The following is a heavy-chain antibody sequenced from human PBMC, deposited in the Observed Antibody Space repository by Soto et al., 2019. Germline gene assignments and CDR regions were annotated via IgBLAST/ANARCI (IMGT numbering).Heavy chain of an antibody. Sequence: ASVKVSCKASGYTFTSYDINWVRQATGQGLEWMGWMNANSGNTGYAQKFQGRVTMTRDTSISTAYLELSSLRSEDSAVYYCARDLTPTDYWGQGTLVTVSS. CDR1: GYTFTSYD. J-gene: IGHJ4*02. CDR3: ARDLTPTDY. CDR2: MNANSGNT. V-gene: IGHV1-8*01.